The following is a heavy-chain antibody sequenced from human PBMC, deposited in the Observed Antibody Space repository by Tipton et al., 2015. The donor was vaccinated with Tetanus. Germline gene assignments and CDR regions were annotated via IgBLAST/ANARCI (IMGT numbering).Heavy chain of an antibody. CDR3: ARHSSGYFTFFDY. D-gene: IGHD3-22*01. Sequence: LRLSCTVSGVSIADNTNYWGWIRQSPGKGLEWIGSIYFSGDTYSNPSLKSRATISVDTSRNQFSLRLSFVTAADTAVYYCARHSSGYFTFFDYWGQGTLVTASS. CDR2: IYFSGDT. CDR1: GVSIADNTNY. V-gene: IGHV4-39*01. J-gene: IGHJ4*02.